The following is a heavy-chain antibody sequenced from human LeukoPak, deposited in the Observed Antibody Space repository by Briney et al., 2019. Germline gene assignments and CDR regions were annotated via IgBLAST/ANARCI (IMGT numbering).Heavy chain of an antibody. D-gene: IGHD3-10*02. Sequence: QAGGSLRLSCAASGFTVSSNYMSWVRQAPGKGLEWVSVIYSGGSTYYADSVKGRFTISRDNAKNPLYLQMNSLRAEDTAVYYCAELGITMIGGVWGKGTTVTISS. J-gene: IGHJ6*04. V-gene: IGHV3-66*01. CDR1: GFTVSSNY. CDR3: AELGITMIGGV. CDR2: IYSGGST.